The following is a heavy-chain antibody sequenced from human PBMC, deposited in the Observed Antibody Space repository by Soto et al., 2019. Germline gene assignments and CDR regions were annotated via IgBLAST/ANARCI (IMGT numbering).Heavy chain of an antibody. J-gene: IGHJ6*02. CDR3: ARSWYSSSATYYGMDV. V-gene: IGHV3-7*01. CDR2: IKQDGSEK. D-gene: IGHD6-19*01. CDR1: GLTFNKYW. Sequence: PGGSLRLSCAAPGLTFNKYWMSWVRQAPGKGLEWVANIKQDGSEKYYVDSVKGLFTISRDNAKSSLYLQMKSLRTADTAVYYCARSWYSSSATYYGMDVWGQGTTVTVSS.